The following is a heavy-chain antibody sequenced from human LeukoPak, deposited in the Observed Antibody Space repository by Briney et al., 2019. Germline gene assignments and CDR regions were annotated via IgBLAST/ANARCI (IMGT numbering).Heavy chain of an antibody. Sequence: SETLSLTYTVSGGSISSYYWSWIRQPPGKGLEWIGYIYYSGSTNYNPSLKSRVTISVDTSKNQFSLKLSSVTAADTAVYYCARMGLYGSSWYPVGYWGQGTLVTVSS. CDR1: GGSISSYY. J-gene: IGHJ4*02. D-gene: IGHD6-13*01. CDR3: ARMGLYGSSWYPVGY. V-gene: IGHV4-59*01. CDR2: IYYSGST.